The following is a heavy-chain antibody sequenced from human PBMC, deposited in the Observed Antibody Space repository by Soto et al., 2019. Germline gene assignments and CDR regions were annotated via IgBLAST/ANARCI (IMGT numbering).Heavy chain of an antibody. CDR1: GFTFSSYD. CDR2: IGTAGDT. CDR3: ARGAVGATTWYFDL. D-gene: IGHD1-26*01. J-gene: IGHJ2*01. V-gene: IGHV3-13*01. Sequence: EVQLVESGGGLVQPGGSLRLSCAASGFTFSSYDMHWVRQATGKGLEWVSAIGTAGDTDYPGSVKGRFTISRANAKKSLYLQMNSLRAGDTAVYYCARGAVGATTWYFDLWGRGTLVTVSS.